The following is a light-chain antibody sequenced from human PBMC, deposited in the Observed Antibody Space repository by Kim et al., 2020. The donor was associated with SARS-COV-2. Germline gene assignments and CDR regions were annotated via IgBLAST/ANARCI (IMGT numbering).Light chain of an antibody. Sequence: SYELTQPPSVSVAPGGAAKIPCAGNNIGSKNVQWYQQKAGQAPVLVISHDSDRPSEIPDRFSGSNSGNTATLTISRVEAGDEADYYCQVWDGSTDHYVFGTGTKVTVL. CDR2: HDS. CDR3: QVWDGSTDHYV. CDR1: NIGSKN. V-gene: IGLV3-21*04. J-gene: IGLJ1*01.